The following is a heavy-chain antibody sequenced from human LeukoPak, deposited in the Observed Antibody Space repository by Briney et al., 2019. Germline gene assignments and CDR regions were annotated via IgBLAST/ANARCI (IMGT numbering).Heavy chain of an antibody. CDR2: IIPILGIA. J-gene: IGHJ4*02. Sequence: ASVKVSCKASGGTFSSYTISWVRQAPGQGLEWMGRIIPILGIANYAQKFQGRVTITADKSTSTAYMELSSLRSEDTAVYYCARVGAYCGGDCYPFDYWGQGTLVTVS. V-gene: IGHV1-69*02. D-gene: IGHD2-21*02. CDR1: GGTFSSYT. CDR3: ARVGAYCGGDCYPFDY.